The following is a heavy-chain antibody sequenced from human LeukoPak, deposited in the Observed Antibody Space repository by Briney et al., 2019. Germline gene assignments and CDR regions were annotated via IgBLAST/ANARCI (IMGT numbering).Heavy chain of an antibody. CDR2: ISAYNGNT. Sequence: ASVKVSCKASGYTFTSYGISWVRQAPGQGLEWMGWISAYNGNTNYAQKLQGRVTMTTDTSTSTAYMELRSLRSDDTAVYYRARDLKFNVPPIVITFGGTYYFDYWGQGTLVTVSS. J-gene: IGHJ4*02. CDR3: ARDLKFNVPPIVITFGGTYYFDY. V-gene: IGHV1-18*04. CDR1: GYTFTSYG. D-gene: IGHD3-16*01.